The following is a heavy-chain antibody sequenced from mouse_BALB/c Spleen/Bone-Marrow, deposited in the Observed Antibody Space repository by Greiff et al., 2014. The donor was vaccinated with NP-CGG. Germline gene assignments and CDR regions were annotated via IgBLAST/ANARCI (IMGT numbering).Heavy chain of an antibody. Sequence: EVKLEESGAELVKPGASVKLSCTASGFNIKDTYMHWVKQRPEQGLEWIGRIDPANGNTKYDPKFQGKATITADTSSNTAYLQLSSLTSGDTAVYYCAIYYYGSSGFAYWGQGTLVTVSA. V-gene: IGHV14-3*02. CDR3: AIYYYGSSGFAY. CDR2: IDPANGNT. J-gene: IGHJ3*01. CDR1: GFNIKDTY. D-gene: IGHD1-1*01.